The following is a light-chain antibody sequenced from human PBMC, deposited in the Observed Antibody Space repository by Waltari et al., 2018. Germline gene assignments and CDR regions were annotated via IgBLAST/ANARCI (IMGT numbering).Light chain of an antibody. J-gene: IGLJ3*02. CDR2: EVS. CDR3: SSYTRSMVWV. CDR1: SSDVGGSNY. Sequence: QSALPQPASVSGSPGQSITISCTGTSSDVGGSNYVSWYQQHPGKAPKLLIYEVSYRPSGVSNRFSGSKSGNTASLSISGLQAEDEAEYYCSSYTRSMVWVFGGGTKLTVL. V-gene: IGLV2-14*01.